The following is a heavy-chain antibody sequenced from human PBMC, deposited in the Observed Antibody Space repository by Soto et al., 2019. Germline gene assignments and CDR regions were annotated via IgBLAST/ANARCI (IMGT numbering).Heavy chain of an antibody. CDR1: GGSISSSSYY. CDR2: IYYSGST. CDR3: ARRVCSGGSCYSNWFDP. Sequence: QLQLQESGPGLVKPSETLSLTCTVSGGSISSSSYYWGWIRQPPGKGLEWIGSIYYSGSTYYNPSLNSRVTISVDTSKNQFSLKLSSVTAADTAVYYCARRVCSGGSCYSNWFDPWGQGTLVTVSS. V-gene: IGHV4-39*01. J-gene: IGHJ5*02. D-gene: IGHD2-15*01.